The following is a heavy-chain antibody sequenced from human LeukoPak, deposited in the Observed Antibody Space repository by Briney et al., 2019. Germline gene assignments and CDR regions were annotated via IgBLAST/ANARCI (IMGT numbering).Heavy chain of an antibody. Sequence: GGSLRLSCTASGFTFGDYAMSWVRQAPGKGLEWVGFIRSKAYGGTTEYAASVKGRFTISRDDSKSIACLQMNSLETEDTAVYYCTRVRDSSGSYAFDIWGQGTMVTVSS. J-gene: IGHJ3*02. V-gene: IGHV3-49*04. CDR2: IRSKAYGGTT. CDR1: GFTFGDYA. CDR3: TRVRDSSGSYAFDI. D-gene: IGHD6-19*01.